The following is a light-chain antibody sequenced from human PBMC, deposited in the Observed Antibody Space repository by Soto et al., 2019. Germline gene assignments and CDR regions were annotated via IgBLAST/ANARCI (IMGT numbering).Light chain of an antibody. CDR2: DDS. V-gene: IGLV3-21*02. Sequence: SYELTQPPSVSVAPGQTARIACGVNNIRSKSVHWYQQKPGQAPVLVVCDDSVRPSGIPERFSGSNSENTATLTISRVEAGDEADYFCQVWDSSSDHYVFGAGTKVTVL. CDR1: NIRSKS. CDR3: QVWDSSSDHYV. J-gene: IGLJ1*01.